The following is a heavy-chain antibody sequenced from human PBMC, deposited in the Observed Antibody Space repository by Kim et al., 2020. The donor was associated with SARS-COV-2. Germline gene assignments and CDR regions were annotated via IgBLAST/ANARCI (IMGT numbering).Heavy chain of an antibody. J-gene: IGHJ3*02. Sequence: GRFTISRDNSKNTLYLQMNSLRAEDTAVYYCAKAYTYYYGSGSLGAFDIWGQGTMVTVSS. V-gene: IGHV3-23*01. D-gene: IGHD3-10*01. CDR3: AKAYTYYYGSGSLGAFDI.